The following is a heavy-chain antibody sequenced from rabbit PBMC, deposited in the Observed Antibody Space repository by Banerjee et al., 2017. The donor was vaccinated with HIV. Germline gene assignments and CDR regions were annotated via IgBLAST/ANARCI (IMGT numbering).Heavy chain of an antibody. CDR3: AREGYDDYGHYFSL. D-gene: IGHD2-1*01. CDR2: INTSSGNT. V-gene: IGHV1S40*01. J-gene: IGHJ4*01. CDR1: GLDFSSSYH. Sequence: GGDLVKPGASLTLTCTASGLDFSSSYHVCWVRQAPGKGLEWIACINTSSGNTVYATWAKGRFTISKTSWTTVTLQMTSLTAADTATYFCAREGYDDYGHYFSLWGPGTLVTVS.